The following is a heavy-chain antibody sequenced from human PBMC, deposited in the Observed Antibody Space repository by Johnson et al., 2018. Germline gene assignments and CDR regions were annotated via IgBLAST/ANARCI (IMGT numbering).Heavy chain of an antibody. V-gene: IGHV4-59*01. CDR3: ARVDYGMDG. CDR1: GGSTSSFY. Sequence: QVQLQESGPGLVKPSETLSLTCSVSGGSTSSFYWSWIRQSPGKGLQWIGYINHSGSTNYNPSLKSRLSMSVDPSKNQFSLKLNSGTAADTAVYYCARVDYGMDGWGQGTTVTVSS. CDR2: INHSGST. J-gene: IGHJ6*02.